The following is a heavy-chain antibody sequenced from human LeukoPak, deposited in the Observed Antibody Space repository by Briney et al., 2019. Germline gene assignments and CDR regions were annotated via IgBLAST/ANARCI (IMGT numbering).Heavy chain of an antibody. CDR3: ARVTYYYDSSGHDP. D-gene: IGHD3-22*01. Sequence: PSETLSLTCTVSGGSISSYYWSWIRQPAGKGLEWIGRIYTSGSTNYNPSLKSRVTMSVDTSKNQFSLKLSSVTAADTAVYYCARVTYYYDSSGHDPWGQGTLVTVSS. CDR1: GGSISSYY. J-gene: IGHJ5*02. V-gene: IGHV4-4*07. CDR2: IYTSGST.